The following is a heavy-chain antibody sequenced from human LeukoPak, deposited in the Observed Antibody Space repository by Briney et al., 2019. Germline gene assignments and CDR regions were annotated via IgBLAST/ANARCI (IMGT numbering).Heavy chain of an antibody. Sequence: ASVKVSCKTSGYTFTDYYIHWVRQAPGQGLEWIGIIYPSVDTTDSSQEFKGRVTVTRDTSTSTVYMELRTLRSEDTAIYYCIREYEGGYFDYWGQGTLVTVSS. D-gene: IGHD2-8*01. J-gene: IGHJ4*02. CDR2: IYPSVDTT. CDR3: IREYEGGYFDY. V-gene: IGHV1-46*01. CDR1: GYTFTDYY.